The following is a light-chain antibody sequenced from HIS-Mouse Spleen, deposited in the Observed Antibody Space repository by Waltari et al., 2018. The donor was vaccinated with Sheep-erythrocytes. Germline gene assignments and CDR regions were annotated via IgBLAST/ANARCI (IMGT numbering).Light chain of an antibody. Sequence: DVVMTQSPLYLPVTLGQPASISCRSSQSLVHSDGNTYLNWFQQRPGQSPRRLIYKVSNRDSGVPDRFSGSGSGTEDVGVYYCMQGTHWPPYTFGQGTKLEIK. CDR2: KVS. V-gene: IGKV2-30*02. CDR3: MQGTHWPPYT. J-gene: IGKJ2*01. CDR1: QSLVHSDGNTY.